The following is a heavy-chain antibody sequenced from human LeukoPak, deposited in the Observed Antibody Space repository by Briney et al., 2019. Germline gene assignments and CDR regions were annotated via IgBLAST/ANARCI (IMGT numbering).Heavy chain of an antibody. CDR3: ARGVRQFIKYYFDY. CDR2: ISAYNGNT. V-gene: IGHV1-18*01. J-gene: IGHJ4*02. CDR1: GYTFTSYG. D-gene: IGHD3-10*01. Sequence: ASVKVSCKASGYTFTSYGISWVRQAPGQGLEWMGWISAYNGNTNYAQKLQGRVTMTTDTSTSTAYMELRSLRSDDTAVYCCARGVRQFIKYYFDYWGQGTLVTVSS.